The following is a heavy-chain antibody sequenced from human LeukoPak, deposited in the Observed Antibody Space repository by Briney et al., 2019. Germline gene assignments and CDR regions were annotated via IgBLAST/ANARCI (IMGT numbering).Heavy chain of an antibody. CDR2: ISGSGGST. V-gene: IGHV3-23*01. D-gene: IGHD6-13*01. Sequence: PGGSLRLSCAASGFTFSSYAMSWVRQAPGKGLEWVSAISGSGGSTYYADSVKGRFTISRDNSKNTLYLRMNSLRAEDTAVYYCARGKSSWSCFDYWGQGTLVTVSS. CDR3: ARGKSSWSCFDY. J-gene: IGHJ4*02. CDR1: GFTFSSYA.